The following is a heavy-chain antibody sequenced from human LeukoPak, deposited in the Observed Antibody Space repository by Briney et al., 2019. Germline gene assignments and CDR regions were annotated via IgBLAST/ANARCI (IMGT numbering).Heavy chain of an antibody. D-gene: IGHD3-22*01. CDR2: INSDGSST. J-gene: IGHJ4*02. CDR1: GFTFSSYW. Sequence: GGSLRLSCAASGFTFSSYWMHWVRQAPGKGLVWVSRINSDGSSTSYADSVKGRFTISRDNAKNSLYLQMNSLRAEDTAVYFCASGTLLQHRKTVFSAFDYWGQGTLVTVSS. V-gene: IGHV3-74*01. CDR3: ASGTLLQHRKTVFSAFDY.